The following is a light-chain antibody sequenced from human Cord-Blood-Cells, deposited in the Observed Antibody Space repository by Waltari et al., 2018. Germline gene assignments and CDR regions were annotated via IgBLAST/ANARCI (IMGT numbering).Light chain of an antibody. CDR2: GAS. CDR1: KSVRSSY. J-gene: IGKJ2*01. V-gene: IGKV3-20*01. CDR3: QQYGSSPYT. Sequence: EIVLTQSPGTLSLSPGKRATLSCRARKSVRSSYLAWYQQKPGQDPRLLIYGASRRATGLPDRFSGSGSGTDFTLTIIRLEPEDCAVYYCQQYGSSPYTFGQGTKLEI.